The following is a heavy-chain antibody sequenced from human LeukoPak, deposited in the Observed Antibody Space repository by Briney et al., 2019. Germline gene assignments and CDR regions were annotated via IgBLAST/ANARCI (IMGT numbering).Heavy chain of an antibody. V-gene: IGHV3-30*18. D-gene: IGHD3-22*01. Sequence: GGSLRLSCAASGFTFSSYGMHWVRQAPGKGLEWVAVISYDGSNKYYADSVKGRFTISRDNSKNTLYLQMNSLRAEDTAVYYCAKVHQYDYDGSGSLDYFDYWGQGTLVTVSS. CDR3: AKVHQYDYDGSGSLDYFDY. CDR1: GFTFSSYG. CDR2: ISYDGSNK. J-gene: IGHJ4*02.